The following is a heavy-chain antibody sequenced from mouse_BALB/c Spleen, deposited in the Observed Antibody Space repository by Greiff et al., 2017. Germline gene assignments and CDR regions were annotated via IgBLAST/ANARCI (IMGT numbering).Heavy chain of an antibody. CDR1: GYTFTSYW. D-gene: IGHD2-3*01. CDR3: AKSLYDGYYE. V-gene: IGHV1-7*01. Sequence: QVQLQQSGAELAKPGASVKMSCKASGYTFTSYWMHWVKQRPGQGLEWIGYINPSTGYTEYNQKFKDKATLTADKSSSTAYMQLSSLTSEDSAVYYCAKSLYDGYYEWGQGTTLTVSS. J-gene: IGHJ2*01. CDR2: INPSTGYT.